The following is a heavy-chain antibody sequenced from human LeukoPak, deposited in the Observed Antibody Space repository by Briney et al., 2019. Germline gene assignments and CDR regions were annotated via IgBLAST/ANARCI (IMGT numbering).Heavy chain of an antibody. CDR2: ISSSSSTI. CDR3: ARGGSNIDY. D-gene: IGHD3-16*01. V-gene: IGHV3-48*01. CDR1: GFTFSSYS. J-gene: IGHJ4*02. Sequence: GGSLRLSCAASGFTFSSYSMNWVRQAPGKGLEWVSYISSSSSTIYYADSVKGRFTISRDNSKNTLYLQMNSLRAEDTAVYYCARGGSNIDYWGQGTLVTVSS.